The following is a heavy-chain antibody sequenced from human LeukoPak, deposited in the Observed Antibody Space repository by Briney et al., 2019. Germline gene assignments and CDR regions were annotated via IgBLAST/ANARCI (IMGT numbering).Heavy chain of an antibody. D-gene: IGHD6-19*01. V-gene: IGHV3-30*04. Sequence: GRSLRLSCAASGFTFSSYAMHWVRQAPGKGLEWVAVISFDGSNKYYADSVKGRFTISRDNSKNTLYLQMNSLRAEDTAVYYCATPEKQWHIFGYWGQGTLVTVSS. CDR2: ISFDGSNK. CDR1: GFTFSSYA. CDR3: ATPEKQWHIFGY. J-gene: IGHJ4*02.